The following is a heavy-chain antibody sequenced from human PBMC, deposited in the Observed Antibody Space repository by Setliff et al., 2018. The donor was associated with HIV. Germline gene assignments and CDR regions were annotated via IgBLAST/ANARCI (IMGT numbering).Heavy chain of an antibody. V-gene: IGHV4-34*01. CDR1: GGSFSGYY. J-gene: IGHJ4*02. CDR3: ARATWLVHPFPLDYFDY. Sequence: SETLSLTCAVYGGSFSGYYWSWIRQPPGKGLEWIGEINHSGSTNYNPSLKSRVTISVDTSKNQFSLKLSSVTAADTAVYYCARATWLVHPFPLDYFDYWGQGTLVTVSS. D-gene: IGHD6-19*01. CDR2: INHSGST.